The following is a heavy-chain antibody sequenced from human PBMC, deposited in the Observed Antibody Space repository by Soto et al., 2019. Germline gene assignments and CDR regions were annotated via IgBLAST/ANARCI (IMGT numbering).Heavy chain of an antibody. Sequence: EVQLLESGGGLVQPGGSLRLSCAASGFTFSSYAMSWVRQAPGKGLEWVSAISGSGGSTYYADSVKGRFTISRDNSKNTLYLQMNSLRAEDTAVYYCAKGPYCSSTSCPNYYYYYYMDVWGKGTTVTVS. J-gene: IGHJ6*03. CDR3: AKGPYCSSTSCPNYYYYYYMDV. CDR1: GFTFSSYA. V-gene: IGHV3-23*01. CDR2: ISGSGGST. D-gene: IGHD2-2*01.